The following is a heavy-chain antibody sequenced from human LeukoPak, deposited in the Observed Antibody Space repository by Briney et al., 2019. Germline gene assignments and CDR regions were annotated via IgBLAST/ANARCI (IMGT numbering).Heavy chain of an antibody. CDR2: FDPEDGET. J-gene: IGHJ4*02. V-gene: IGHV1-24*01. D-gene: IGHD3-10*01. CDR1: GYTLTELS. CDR3: ATDSNYYGSGSVSAFDY. Sequence: ASVKVSCKVSGYTLTELSMHWVRQAPGKGLEWMGGFDPEDGETIYAQKFQGRVTMTEDTSTDTAYMELSSLRSEDTAVCYCATDSNYYGSGSVSAFDYWGQGTLVTVSS.